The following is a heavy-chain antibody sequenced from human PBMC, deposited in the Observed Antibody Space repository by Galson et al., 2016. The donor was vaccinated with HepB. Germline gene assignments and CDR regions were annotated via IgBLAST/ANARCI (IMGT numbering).Heavy chain of an antibody. CDR2: ISKDGRAT. CDR1: GFTFSTHW. CDR3: ARVFPARYSGRSCFSEGAFDI. V-gene: IGHV3-74*01. D-gene: IGHD2-15*01. J-gene: IGHJ3*02. Sequence: SLRLSCAASGFTFSTHWMHWVRQAPGKGLVCVSRISKDGRATNYADSVKGRFAISRDNAKNTLYLQMNSLSAEDTAIYYCARVFPARYSGRSCFSEGAFDIWGQGTMVIVSS.